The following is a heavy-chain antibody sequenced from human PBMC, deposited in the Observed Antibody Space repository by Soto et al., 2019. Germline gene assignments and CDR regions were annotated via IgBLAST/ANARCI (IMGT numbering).Heavy chain of an antibody. V-gene: IGHV1-8*02. CDR2: LNPDSGST. Sequence: QVQLVQSGAEIKKPGASVKVSCKASGYTFTDYDLYWVRQAPGQGLEWMGRLNPDSGSTVNGQKFRTRVSMTMNTSINTAYLELDSLRSEDTAVNYCAIAQLGDSWSGYHKGWLDPWGEGTLVTVSP. D-gene: IGHD3-3*01. CDR1: GYTFTDYD. J-gene: IGHJ5*02. CDR3: AIAQLGDSWSGYHKGWLDP.